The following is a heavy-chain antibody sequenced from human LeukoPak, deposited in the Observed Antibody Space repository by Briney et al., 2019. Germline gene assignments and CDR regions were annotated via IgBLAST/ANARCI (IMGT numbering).Heavy chain of an antibody. D-gene: IGHD3-22*01. CDR1: GYTFTGYY. J-gene: IGHJ4*02. Sequence: ASVKVSCKASGYTFTGYYIHWVRQAPEQGLEWMGWINPNSGGTNYAQKFQGRVTMTRDTSISTAYMELSRLRSDDTAVYYCARATGGYYDYFDYWGQGTLVTVSS. CDR3: ARATGGYYDYFDY. CDR2: INPNSGGT. V-gene: IGHV1-2*02.